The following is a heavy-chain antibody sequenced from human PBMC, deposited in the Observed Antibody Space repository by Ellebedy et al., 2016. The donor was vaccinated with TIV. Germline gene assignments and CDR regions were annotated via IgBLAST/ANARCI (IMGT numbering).Heavy chain of an antibody. CDR2: VYYSGTT. Sequence: MPGGSLRLSCTVSGGSVSSYYWTWIRQPPGKGLEWIGYVYYSGTTNYHPSLKSRVTLSIDTSKSQFSLKLSSVTAADTAVYYCARYNIQWLPTPASFDVWGLGTLVTVS. J-gene: IGHJ3*01. CDR3: ARYNIQWLPTPASFDV. V-gene: IGHV4-59*02. D-gene: IGHD6-19*01. CDR1: GGSVSSYY.